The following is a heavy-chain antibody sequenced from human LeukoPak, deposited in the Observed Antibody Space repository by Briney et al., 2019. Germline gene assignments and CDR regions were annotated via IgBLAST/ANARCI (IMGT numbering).Heavy chain of an antibody. J-gene: IGHJ4*02. CDR1: GHTFTSYY. CDR3: ARGRVVGYNYGPFDY. D-gene: IGHD5-24*01. V-gene: IGHV1-46*01. CDR2: INPSGGST. Sequence: GASVKVSCKASGHTFTSYYLHWVRQAPRQGLEWMGIINPSGGSTDYAQKFQGRVTMTRDMSTSTVYMELGSLRSEDTAVYYCARGRVVGYNYGPFDYWGQGTLVTVSS.